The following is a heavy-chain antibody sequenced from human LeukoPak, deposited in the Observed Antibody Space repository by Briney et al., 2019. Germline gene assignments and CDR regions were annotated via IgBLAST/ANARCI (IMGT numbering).Heavy chain of an antibody. CDR3: ARVDCSTSCYRSWFDP. J-gene: IGHJ5*02. Sequence: SVKVSCKASGGTFSSYAISWVRQAPGQGLEWMGGIIPIFGTANYAQKFQGRVTITTDESTSTAYMELSSLRYEDTAVYYCARVDCSTSCYRSWFDPWGQGTLVTVSS. CDR2: IIPIFGTA. V-gene: IGHV1-69*05. CDR1: GGTFSSYA. D-gene: IGHD2-2*01.